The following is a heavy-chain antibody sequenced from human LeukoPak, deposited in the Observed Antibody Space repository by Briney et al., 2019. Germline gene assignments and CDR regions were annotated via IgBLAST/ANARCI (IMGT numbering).Heavy chain of an antibody. CDR3: VTGRYSYGWYDH. CDR1: GGSISSFY. J-gene: IGHJ5*02. Sequence: PSETLSLTCTVSGGSISSFYWSWIRQPPGKGLEWIGYMYYGGSPNYNPSLKSRVITSLDTFKKQFSLKLNSVTTADTAVYYCVTGRYSYGWYDHWGQGILVIVSS. CDR2: MYYGGSP. V-gene: IGHV4-59*13. D-gene: IGHD1-26*01.